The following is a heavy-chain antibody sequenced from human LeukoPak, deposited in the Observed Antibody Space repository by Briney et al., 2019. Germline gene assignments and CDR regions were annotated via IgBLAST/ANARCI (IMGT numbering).Heavy chain of an antibody. CDR2: IYTSGST. J-gene: IGHJ4*02. V-gene: IGHV4-4*07. CDR3: ARERSSSAYYDAIDY. CDR1: GGSISGYY. D-gene: IGHD3-22*01. Sequence: SETLSLTCTVSGGSISGYYWSWNRQPAGKGLEWIGRIYTSGSTNYNPSLKSRVTMSLDTSKNQFSLKLSSVTAADTALYYCARERSSSAYYDAIDYWGQGTLVTVSS.